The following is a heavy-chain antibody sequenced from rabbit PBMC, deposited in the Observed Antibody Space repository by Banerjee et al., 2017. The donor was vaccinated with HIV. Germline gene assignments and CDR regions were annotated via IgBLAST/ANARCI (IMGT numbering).Heavy chain of an antibody. V-gene: IGHV1S7*01. J-gene: IGHJ4*01. CDR3: ARGVTMTMVTFNL. CDR2: IDPVFGNT. D-gene: IGHD2-1*01. Sequence: QLKESGGGLVKPGGTLKLSCKASGFDFSIYYMSWVRQAPGKGLEWIGYIDPVFGNTYYASWVNGRFPISSHNAQNTLYLQLNSLTAADTATYFCARGVTMTMVTFNLWGPGTLVTVS. CDR1: GFDFSIYY.